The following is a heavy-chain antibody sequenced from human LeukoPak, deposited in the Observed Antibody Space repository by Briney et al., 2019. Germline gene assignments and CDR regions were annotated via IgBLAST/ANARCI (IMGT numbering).Heavy chain of an antibody. D-gene: IGHD4-23*01. J-gene: IGHJ6*02. CDR1: GGSISSYC. Sequence: SETLSLTCTVSGGSISSYCWSWIRQPPGKGLEWIGYIYYSGSTNYNPSLKSRVTISVDTSKNQFSLKLSSVTAADTAVYYCARAPVYGGNSYGMDVWGQGTTVTVSS. V-gene: IGHV4-59*01. CDR3: ARAPVYGGNSYGMDV. CDR2: IYYSGST.